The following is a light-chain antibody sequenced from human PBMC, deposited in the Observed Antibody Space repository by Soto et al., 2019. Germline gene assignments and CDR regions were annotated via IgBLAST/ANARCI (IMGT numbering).Light chain of an antibody. J-gene: IGKJ4*01. CDR2: GAS. Sequence: DIVLTQSPGTLSLPPGDGATLSCGASESVRRNLAWYQQKPGQAPRLLIYGASTRATGIPARFSGSGSGTEFTLTISSLQSEDFAVYYCQQYNNWPPRLTFGGGTKVDIK. V-gene: IGKV3-15*01. CDR3: QQYNNWPPRLT. CDR1: ESVRRN.